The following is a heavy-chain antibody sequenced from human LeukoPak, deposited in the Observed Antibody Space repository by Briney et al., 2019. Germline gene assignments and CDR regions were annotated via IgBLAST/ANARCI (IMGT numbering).Heavy chain of an antibody. D-gene: IGHD2/OR15-2a*01. CDR3: AKVDGSTDFLDY. J-gene: IGHJ4*02. Sequence: GGSLRLSCAASGFTFSSYGMHWVRQAPGKGLEWVAVISYDGSNKYYADSVKGRFTISRDNSKNTLYLQMNSLRAEDTAVYYCAKVDGSTDFLDYWGQGALVAVSS. V-gene: IGHV3-30*18. CDR2: ISYDGSNK. CDR1: GFTFSSYG.